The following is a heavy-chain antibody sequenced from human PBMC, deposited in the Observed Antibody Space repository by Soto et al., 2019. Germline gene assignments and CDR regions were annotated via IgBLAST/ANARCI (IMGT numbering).Heavy chain of an antibody. Sequence: SETLSLTCAVYGGSFSGYYWSWIRQPPGKGLEWIGEINHSGSTNYNPSLKSRVTISVDTSKNQFSLKLSSVTAADTAVYYCAGRYGSAFDFWGQGTMVTVSS. D-gene: IGHD3-10*01. CDR3: AGRYGSAFDF. V-gene: IGHV4-34*01. CDR1: GGSFSGYY. J-gene: IGHJ3*01. CDR2: INHSGST.